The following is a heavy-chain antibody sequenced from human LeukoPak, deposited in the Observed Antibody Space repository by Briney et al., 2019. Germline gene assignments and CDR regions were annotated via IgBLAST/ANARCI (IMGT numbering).Heavy chain of an antibody. V-gene: IGHV3-23*01. Sequence: GGSLRLSCEASGFTFGSHAMYWVRQAPGKGLEWVAGIFGSGGSPRYADSVKGRFTISRDNSRNTVYLQINSLRADDTAVYYCGKTTVGYSSGQKPAWPVDYWGQGTLVTVSS. CDR1: GFTFGSHA. CDR3: GKTTVGYSSGQKPAWPVDY. CDR2: IFGSGGSP. D-gene: IGHD5-18*01. J-gene: IGHJ4*02.